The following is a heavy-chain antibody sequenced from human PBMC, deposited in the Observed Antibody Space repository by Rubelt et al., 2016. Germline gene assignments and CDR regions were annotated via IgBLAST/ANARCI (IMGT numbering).Heavy chain of an antibody. Sequence: PGGSLRLSWAASGFTFSSDSISWVRQAPGKGLEWVSAISGSGGSTHYADSVKGRFTISRDNSKNTLYLQMNSLRVDDTAVYYCAKGRAGGWNGGDYWGQGTLVTVSS. CDR1: GFTFSSDS. V-gene: IGHV3-23*01. J-gene: IGHJ4*02. CDR3: AKGRAGGWNGGDY. D-gene: IGHD1-1*01. CDR2: ISGSGGST.